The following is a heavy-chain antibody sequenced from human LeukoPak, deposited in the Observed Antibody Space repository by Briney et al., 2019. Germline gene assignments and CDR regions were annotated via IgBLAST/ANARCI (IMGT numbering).Heavy chain of an antibody. D-gene: IGHD3-3*01. J-gene: IGHJ6*03. CDR3: ARGLVTTYYDFWSGYGYYYYYMDV. CDR2: MNPNSGNT. V-gene: IGHV1-8*03. CDR1: GYTFTSYD. Sequence: ASVKVSCKASGYTFTSYDINWVRQATGQGLEWMGWMNPNSGNTGYAQKFQGRVTITRNTSISTAHMELSSLRSEDTAVYYCARGLVTTYYDFWSGYGYYYYYMDVWGKGTTVTVSS.